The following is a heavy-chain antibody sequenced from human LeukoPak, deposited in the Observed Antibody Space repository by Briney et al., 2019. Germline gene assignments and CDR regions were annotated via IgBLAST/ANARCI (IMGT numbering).Heavy chain of an antibody. CDR1: GLTFSSYN. J-gene: IGHJ4*02. CDR2: ISSSSNYI. CDR3: ARGTPTTRDFDY. Sequence: GGSLRLSCVASGLTFSSYNMNWVCQAPGKGLEWVSFISSSSNYIYYADSVKGRFTISRDNAKNSLLLQMNSLRAEDTAVYYCARGTPTTRDFDYWGQGTLVTVSS. V-gene: IGHV3-21*01. D-gene: IGHD4-11*01.